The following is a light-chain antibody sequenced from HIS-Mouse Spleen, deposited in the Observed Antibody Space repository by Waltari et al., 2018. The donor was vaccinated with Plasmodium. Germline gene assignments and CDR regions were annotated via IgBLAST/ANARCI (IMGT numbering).Light chain of an antibody. CDR3: SSYAGSNNLV. J-gene: IGLJ2*01. CDR1: SSDVGGYNY. Sequence: QSALTQPPSASGSPGQSVTISCTGTSSDVGGYNYVSWYQQHPGKAPKLIIYEVSNRPSGVPCRFSGPKSGNTASLTVSGLQAEDEADYYCSSYAGSNNLVFGGGTKLTVL. CDR2: EVS. V-gene: IGLV2-8*01.